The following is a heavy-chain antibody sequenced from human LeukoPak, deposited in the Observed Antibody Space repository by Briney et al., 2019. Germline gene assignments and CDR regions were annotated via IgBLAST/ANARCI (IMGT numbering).Heavy chain of an antibody. J-gene: IGHJ4*02. Sequence: GGSLRLSCAASGFTFSSYWMSWVRQAPGKGLEWVANIKQDGSEKYYVDSVKGRITISRDNAKNSLYLQMNSLRAEDTAVYYCARSDYDFWSGYQMPYYYFDYWGQGTLVTVSS. CDR2: IKQDGSEK. V-gene: IGHV3-7*01. CDR1: GFTFSSYW. CDR3: ARSDYDFWSGYQMPYYYFDY. D-gene: IGHD3-3*01.